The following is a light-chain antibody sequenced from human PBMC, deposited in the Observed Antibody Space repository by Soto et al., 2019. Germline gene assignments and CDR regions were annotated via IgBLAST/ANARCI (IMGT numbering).Light chain of an antibody. V-gene: IGKV3D-20*01. Sequence: EIVLTQSPATLSLSPEERATLSCGASQSVGSSYLAWYQQKPGLAPRLLIYDASSRATGIPDRFSGSGSGTEFTLTISRLEPEDFALYYCQHYGSSPFTFGPGTKVDIK. CDR3: QHYGSSPFT. CDR2: DAS. J-gene: IGKJ3*01. CDR1: QSVGSSY.